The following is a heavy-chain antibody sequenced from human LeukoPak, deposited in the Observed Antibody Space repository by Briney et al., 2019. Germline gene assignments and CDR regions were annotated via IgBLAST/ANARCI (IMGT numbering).Heavy chain of an antibody. J-gene: IGHJ5*02. CDR1: GFTFSSYE. Sequence: PGGSLRLSCAASGFTFSSYEMNWVRQAPGKGLEWVSAISGSGGSTYYADSVKGRFTISRDNSKNTLYLQMNSLRAEDTAVYYCAKSLEMVGSGSGWFDPWGQGTLVTVSS. CDR2: ISGSGGST. D-gene: IGHD6-19*01. V-gene: IGHV3-23*01. CDR3: AKSLEMVGSGSGWFDP.